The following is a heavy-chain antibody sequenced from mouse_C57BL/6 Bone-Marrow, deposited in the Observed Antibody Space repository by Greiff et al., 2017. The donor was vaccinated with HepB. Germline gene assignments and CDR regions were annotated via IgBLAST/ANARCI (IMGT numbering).Heavy chain of an antibody. V-gene: IGHV5-9*01. CDR1: GFTFSSYT. CDR2: ISGGGGNT. D-gene: IGHD2-5*01. Sequence: EVKVVESGGGLVKPGGSLKLSCAASGFTFSSYTMSWVRQTPEKRLEWVATISGGGGNTYYPDSVKGRFTISRDNAKNTLYLQMSSLRSEDTALYYCARQNYSNYEDFDYWGQGTTLTVSS. J-gene: IGHJ2*01. CDR3: ARQNYSNYEDFDY.